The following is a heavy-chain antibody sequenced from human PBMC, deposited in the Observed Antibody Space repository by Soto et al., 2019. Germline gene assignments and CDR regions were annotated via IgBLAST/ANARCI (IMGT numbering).Heavy chain of an antibody. CDR3: AKTNPIAAAGPIDY. Sequence: ASVKGSCNASGYTFTSYFISWVRQAPGQGLEWMGWISAYNGNTNYAQKLQGRVTMTTDTSTSTAYMELRSLRSDDTAVYYCAKTNPIAAAGPIDYWGQGTLVTVSS. J-gene: IGHJ4*02. CDR2: ISAYNGNT. CDR1: GYTFTSYF. V-gene: IGHV1-18*01. D-gene: IGHD6-13*01.